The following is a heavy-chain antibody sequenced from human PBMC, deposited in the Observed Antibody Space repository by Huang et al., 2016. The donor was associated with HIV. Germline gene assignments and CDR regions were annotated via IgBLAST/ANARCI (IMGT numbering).Heavy chain of an antibody. D-gene: IGHD3-10*01. CDR2: ISYDGNNK. J-gene: IGHJ4*02. V-gene: IGHV3-30*18. CDR1: GFTFSSYG. Sequence: QVHLVESGGGVVQPGRSLRLSCAASGFTFSSYGMHWVRQSPGKGLDWGAVISYDGNNKYYADSVKGRFTISRDNSKNTLYLQMNSLRAEDTAVYFCAKDRHISLLRGADIIEYWGQGTLVTVSS. CDR3: AKDRHISLLRGADIIEY.